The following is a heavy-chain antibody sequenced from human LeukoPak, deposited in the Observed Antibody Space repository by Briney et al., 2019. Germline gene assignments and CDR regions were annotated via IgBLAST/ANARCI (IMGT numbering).Heavy chain of an antibody. V-gene: IGHV3-33*01. D-gene: IGHD2/OR15-2a*01. J-gene: IGHJ3*02. CDR3: ARAEVSKATPGAFDI. Sequence: GGSLRLSCAASGFTFSSYGMQWVRQAPGKGLEWVAVIWYDGSNKYYADSVKGRFTICRDNSKNTLYLQMNSLRAEDTAVYYCARAEVSKATPGAFDIWGQGTMVTVSS. CDR2: IWYDGSNK. CDR1: GFTFSSYG.